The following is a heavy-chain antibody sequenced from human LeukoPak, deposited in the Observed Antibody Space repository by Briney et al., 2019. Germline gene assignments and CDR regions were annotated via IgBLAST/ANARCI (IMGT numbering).Heavy chain of an antibody. CDR2: INPNSGGT. J-gene: IGHJ5*02. D-gene: IGHD2-15*01. V-gene: IGHV1-2*02. CDR3: TRGYDTTWYGCFDP. CDR1: GYIFTGFY. Sequence: GASVKVSCKASGYIFTGFYIHWVRQAPGQGLEWMGWINPNSGGTKYARKFQGRVTMNRDTSISTVYMELSRLRSDDTAVYYCTRGYDTTWYGCFDPWGQGPWSSSPQ.